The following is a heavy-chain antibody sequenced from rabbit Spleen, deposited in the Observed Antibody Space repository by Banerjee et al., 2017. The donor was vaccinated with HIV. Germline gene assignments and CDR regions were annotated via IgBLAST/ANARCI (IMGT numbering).Heavy chain of an antibody. D-gene: IGHD1-1*01. CDR1: GIDFSTYSY. CDR2: IYAGISDST. V-gene: IGHV1S45*01. CDR3: ARNYVNVFDP. Sequence: QEQLEESGGGLVKPGGTLTLTCKASGIDFSTYSYMCWVRQAPGKGLEWIACIYAGISDSTYYASWAKGRFTISKASSTTVTLQMTSLTAADTATYFCARNYVNVFDPWGPGTLVTVS. J-gene: IGHJ2*01.